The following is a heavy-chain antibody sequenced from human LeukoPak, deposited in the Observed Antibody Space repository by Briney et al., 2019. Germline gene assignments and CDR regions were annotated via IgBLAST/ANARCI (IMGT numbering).Heavy chain of an antibody. V-gene: IGHV3-23*01. CDR3: AKGLSGWYDY. Sequence: GGSLRLSCAASGFTFSSYAMSWVRQAPGKGLEWVSAISGSGGSTYYADSVKGRFTISKDNSKSTLYLQMNSLRAEDTAVHYCAKGLSGWYDYWGQGTLVTVSS. CDR1: GFTFSSYA. D-gene: IGHD6-19*01. CDR2: ISGSGGST. J-gene: IGHJ4*02.